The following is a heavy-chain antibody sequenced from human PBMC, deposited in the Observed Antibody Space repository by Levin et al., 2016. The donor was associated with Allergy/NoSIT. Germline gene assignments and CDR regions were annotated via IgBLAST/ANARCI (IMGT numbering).Heavy chain of an antibody. CDR3: ARAPIHGYGDFGGLDF. CDR2: ISSSSSYT. Sequence: GGSLRLSCAASGFTFSDYYMTWIRQAPGKGLEWVSYISSSSSYTKYADSVKGRFTISRDNAKNSLYLQMNRLRAEDTAVYYCARAPIHGYGDFGGLDFWGQGTLVTVSS. D-gene: IGHD4-17*01. J-gene: IGHJ4*02. CDR1: GFTFSDYY. V-gene: IGHV3-11*05.